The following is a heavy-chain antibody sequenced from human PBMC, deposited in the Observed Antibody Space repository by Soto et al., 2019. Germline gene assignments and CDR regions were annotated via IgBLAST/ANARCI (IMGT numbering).Heavy chain of an antibody. Sequence: QVQLVESGGGVVQPGRSLRLSCAASGFTFSSYGMHWVRQAPGKGLEWVAVISYDGSNKYYADSVKGRFTISRDNSKNTLHLQLNSLRAEDTAVYYCAKVFGGVIVTPYLDYGGQGTLVTVSS. V-gene: IGHV3-30*18. CDR1: GFTFSSYG. CDR2: ISYDGSNK. CDR3: AKVFGGVIVTPYLDY. D-gene: IGHD3-16*02. J-gene: IGHJ4*02.